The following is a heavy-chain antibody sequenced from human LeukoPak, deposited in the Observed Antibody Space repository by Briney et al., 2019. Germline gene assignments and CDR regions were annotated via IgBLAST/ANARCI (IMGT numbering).Heavy chain of an antibody. CDR2: ISSSSSTI. V-gene: IGHV3-48*02. J-gene: IGHJ1*01. CDR1: GFTFSSYS. Sequence: GGSLRLSCAASGFTFSSYSMNWVRQAPGKGLEWISYISSSSSTIYYADSVKGRFTISGDNAKNSLYLQMNSLRDEDTAVYYCARAPMSIAAAGTGLNWGQGTLVTVSS. D-gene: IGHD6-13*01. CDR3: ARAPMSIAAAGTGLN.